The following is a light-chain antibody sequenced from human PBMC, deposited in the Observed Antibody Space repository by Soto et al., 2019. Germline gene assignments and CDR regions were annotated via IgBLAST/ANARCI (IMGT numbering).Light chain of an antibody. CDR3: QRYNNWPPWT. CDR1: QSVSSN. J-gene: IGKJ1*01. V-gene: IGKV3-15*01. Sequence: EIVMTQSPATLSVSPGERATLSCRASQSVSSNLAWYQQKPGQAPRLLIYDASTRATGIPARFSCSGSGTEFTLTISSLQSEDFAVYYCQRYNNWPPWTFGQGTKVEIK. CDR2: DAS.